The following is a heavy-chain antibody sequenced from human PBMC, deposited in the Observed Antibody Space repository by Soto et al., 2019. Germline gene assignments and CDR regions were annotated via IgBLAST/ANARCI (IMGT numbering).Heavy chain of an antibody. D-gene: IGHD6-6*01. Sequence: QVQLQESGPGLVKPSETLSLTCTVSGGSVSSGTYYWSWIRQPPGKGLEWIGYIYYSGSTDYNPSLKSRVTISVDTSKNQFSLKLSSVTAADTAVYYCARVSAWECSRAALGWFDPWGQGTLVTVSS. V-gene: IGHV4-61*01. J-gene: IGHJ5*02. CDR2: IYYSGST. CDR3: ARVSAWECSRAALGWFDP. CDR1: GGSVSSGTYY.